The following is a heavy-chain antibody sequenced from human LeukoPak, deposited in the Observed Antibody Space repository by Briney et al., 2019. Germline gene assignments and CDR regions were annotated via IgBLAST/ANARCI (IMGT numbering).Heavy chain of an antibody. CDR1: GGSISSGSYD. J-gene: IGHJ5*02. CDR3: ARVTIFGVVFDP. V-gene: IGHV4-61*02. Sequence: PSETLSLTCTVSGGSISSGSYDWSWIRQPAGKGLEWIGRIYTSGSTNYNPSLKSRVIISVDTSQNQFSLKLTSVTAADTAVYYCARVTIFGVVFDPWGQGTLVTVSS. CDR2: IYTSGST. D-gene: IGHD3-3*01.